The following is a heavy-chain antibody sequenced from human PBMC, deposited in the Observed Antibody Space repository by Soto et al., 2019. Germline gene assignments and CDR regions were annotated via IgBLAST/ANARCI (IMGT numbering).Heavy chain of an antibody. J-gene: IGHJ5*02. CDR3: ARGACITCYYDDRFDT. V-gene: IGHV3-11*01. Sequence: QVQLVESGGGLVKPGGSLRVSCAASGFSFSDYYMTWIRQAPGKGLEWVSYISGSGDNIHYADSVKGRFTISRDNAKNSLYLQMDSLRVEDTAVYYCARGACITCYYDDRFDTWGQGTLVTVSS. CDR2: ISGSGDNI. D-gene: IGHD2-15*01. CDR1: GFSFSDYY.